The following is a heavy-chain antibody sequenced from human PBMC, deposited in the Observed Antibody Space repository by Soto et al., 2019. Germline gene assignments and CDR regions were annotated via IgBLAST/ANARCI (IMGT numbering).Heavy chain of an antibody. V-gene: IGHV3-23*01. D-gene: IGHD2-15*01. J-gene: IGHJ1*01. CDR2: ISGSGGST. CDR1: GFTFSSYA. Sequence: PGGSLRLSCAASGFTFSSYAMSWVRQAPGKGLEWVSAISGSGGSTYYADSVKGRFTISRDNSKNTLYLQMNSLRAEDTAVYYCAKEYCSGGSCYPDAEYFQHWGQGTLVTVSS. CDR3: AKEYCSGGSCYPDAEYFQH.